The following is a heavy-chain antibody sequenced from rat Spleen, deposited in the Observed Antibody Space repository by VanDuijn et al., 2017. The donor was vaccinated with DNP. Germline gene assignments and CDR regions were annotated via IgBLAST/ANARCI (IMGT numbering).Heavy chain of an antibody. V-gene: IGHV5-25*01. D-gene: IGHD1-7*01. J-gene: IGHJ4*01. CDR1: GFTFSNYD. CDR3: ARLILRVWGAMDA. Sequence: EVQLVESGGGLVQPGRSLKLSCAASGFTFSNYDMAWVRQAPTKGLEWVASISPSGGSTYYRDSVKGRFTVSRDNAKSTLYLQMDSLRSEDTASYYCARLILRVWGAMDACGQGTSVTVSS. CDR2: ISPSGGST.